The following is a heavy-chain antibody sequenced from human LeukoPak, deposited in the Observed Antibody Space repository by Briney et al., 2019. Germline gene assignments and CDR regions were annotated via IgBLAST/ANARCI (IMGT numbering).Heavy chain of an antibody. J-gene: IGHJ2*01. D-gene: IGHD3-3*01. Sequence: GGSLRLSCAASGFTFSSYAMSWVRRAPGKGLEWVSAISGSGGSTYYADSVKGRFTISRDNAKNSLYLQMNSLRAEDTAVYYCARDLRFLEWLLNWYFDLWGRGTLVTVSS. CDR1: GFTFSSYA. CDR3: ARDLRFLEWLLNWYFDL. V-gene: IGHV3-23*01. CDR2: ISGSGGST.